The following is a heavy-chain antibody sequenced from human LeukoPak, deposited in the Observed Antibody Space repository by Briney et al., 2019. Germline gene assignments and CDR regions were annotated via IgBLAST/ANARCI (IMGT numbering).Heavy chain of an antibody. CDR1: GFAFSSYS. CDR3: ARDYTNYGDYRLSDAFDI. CDR2: ISSSSSTI. J-gene: IGHJ3*02. Sequence: GGSLRLSCAASGFAFSSYSMNWVRQAPGKGLEWVSYISSSSSTIYYADSVKGRFTISRDNAKNSLYLQMNSLRAEDTAVYYCARDYTNYGDYRLSDAFDIWGQGTMVTVSS. D-gene: IGHD4-17*01. V-gene: IGHV3-48*04.